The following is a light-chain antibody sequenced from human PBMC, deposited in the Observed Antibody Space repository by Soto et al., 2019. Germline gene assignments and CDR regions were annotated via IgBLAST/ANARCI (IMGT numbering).Light chain of an antibody. CDR3: ETWDTNLSAVV. Sequence: QSVLTQPPSVSAAPGQTVTISCSGSTSNIGNKYVSWYQQFPGAAPKLLIYDSNKRPSGIPERFSASKSATSATLGITGLQTGDEADYYCETWDTNLSAVVFGGGTQLTVL. J-gene: IGLJ3*02. CDR2: DSN. CDR1: TSNIGNKY. V-gene: IGLV1-51*01.